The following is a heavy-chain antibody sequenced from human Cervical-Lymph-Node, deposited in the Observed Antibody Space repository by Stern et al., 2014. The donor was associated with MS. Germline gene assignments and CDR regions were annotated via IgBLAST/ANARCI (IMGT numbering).Heavy chain of an antibody. V-gene: IGHV4-31*03. CDR3: ARARITMIVATFDY. CDR1: AGSISSGGYY. D-gene: IGHD3-22*01. J-gene: IGHJ4*02. CDR2: IYYSGST. Sequence: QVQLQESGPGLVKPSQTLSLTCTVSAGSISSGGYYWSWIRQHPGKGLEPIGYIYYSGSTCYNPSLKSRVTISVDTSKNQFSLKLSSVTAADTAVYYCARARITMIVATFDYWGQGTLVTVSS.